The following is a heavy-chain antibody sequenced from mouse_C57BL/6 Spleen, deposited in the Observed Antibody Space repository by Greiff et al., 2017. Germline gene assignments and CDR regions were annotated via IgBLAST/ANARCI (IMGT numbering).Heavy chain of an antibody. D-gene: IGHD4-1*01. J-gene: IGHJ2*02. CDR3: ARDRGSNWDIGY. CDR2: ISYDGSN. Sequence: ESGPGLVKPSQSLSLTCSVTGYSITSGYYWNWIRQFPGNKLEWMGYISYDGSNNYNPSLKNRISITRDTSKNQFFLKLNSVTTEDTATYYCARDRGSNWDIGYWGQGTSLTVSS. V-gene: IGHV3-6*01. CDR1: GYSITSGYY.